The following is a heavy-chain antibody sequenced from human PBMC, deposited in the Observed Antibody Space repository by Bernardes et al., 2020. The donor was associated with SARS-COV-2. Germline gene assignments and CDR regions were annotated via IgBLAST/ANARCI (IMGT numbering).Heavy chain of an antibody. CDR3: ATYDSTGFYYGA. CDR2: VDVHGSQR. Sequence: GSLRLSCAASGFTFSSYWIHWVRQVPGKGLVWVSRVDVHGSQRDFADFAKGRFTLSRDNAKNTLFLHMTALSAEDTAVYYCATYDSTGFYYGAWGQGTLVTVSS. CDR1: GFTFSSYW. D-gene: IGHD3-22*01. V-gene: IGHV3-74*01. J-gene: IGHJ5*02.